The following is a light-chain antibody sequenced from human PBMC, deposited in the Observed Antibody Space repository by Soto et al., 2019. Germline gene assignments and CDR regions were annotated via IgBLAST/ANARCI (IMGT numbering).Light chain of an antibody. V-gene: IGLV2-8*01. Sequence: QSVLTQPASVSGSPGQSITISCTGTSSDVGGYNYVSWYQQHPGKAPKPMIYEVNKRPSGVPDRFSGSKSGNTASLTVSGLQAEDEADYYCSSYAGSSNVFGTGTKVTVL. CDR3: SSYAGSSNV. CDR2: EVN. CDR1: SSDVGGYNY. J-gene: IGLJ1*01.